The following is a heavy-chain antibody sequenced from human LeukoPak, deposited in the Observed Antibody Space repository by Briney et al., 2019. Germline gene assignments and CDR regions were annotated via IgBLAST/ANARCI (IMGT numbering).Heavy chain of an antibody. D-gene: IGHD1-26*01. CDR3: ATARGRLKWELAA. CDR1: GYTFTGYY. J-gene: IGHJ5*02. CDR2: IIPIFGTA. V-gene: IGHV1-69*13. Sequence: SVKVSCKASGYTFTGYYMHWVRQAPGQGLKWMGGIIPIFGTANYAQKFQGRVTITADESTSTAYMELSSLRSEDTAVYYCATARGRLKWELAAWGQGTLVTVSS.